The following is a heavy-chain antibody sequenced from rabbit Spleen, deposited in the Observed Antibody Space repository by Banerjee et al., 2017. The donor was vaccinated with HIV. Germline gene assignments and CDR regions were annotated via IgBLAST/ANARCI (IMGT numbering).Heavy chain of an antibody. D-gene: IGHD6-1*01. J-gene: IGHJ6*01. Sequence: QLEESGGGLVQPGGSLKLSCKASGFDFSSYYMSWVRQAPGKGLEWIGYIDPVFGSAYYASWVNGRFSISRENTQNTVSLQLNSLTAADTATYFCARGDAGDNGYGYPYFDFWGPGTLVTVS. V-gene: IGHV1S7*01. CDR2: IDPVFGSA. CDR3: ARGDAGDNGYGYPYFDF. CDR1: GFDFSSYY.